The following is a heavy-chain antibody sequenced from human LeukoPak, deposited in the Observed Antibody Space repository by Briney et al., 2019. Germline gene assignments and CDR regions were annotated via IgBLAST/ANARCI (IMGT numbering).Heavy chain of an antibody. V-gene: IGHV4-59*11. CDR2: IYYSGST. CDR1: GGSISSHY. J-gene: IGHJ4*02. D-gene: IGHD6-13*01. Sequence: SETLSLTCTVSGGSISSHYWSWIRQPPGKGLEWIGYIYYSGSTNYNPSLKSRVTISVDTSKNQFSLKLSSVTAADTAVYYCARDAGLAGIDYWGQGTLVTVSS. CDR3: ARDAGLAGIDY.